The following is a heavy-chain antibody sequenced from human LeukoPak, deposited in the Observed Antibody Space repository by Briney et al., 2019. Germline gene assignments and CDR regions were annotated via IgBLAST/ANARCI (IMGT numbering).Heavy chain of an antibody. CDR2: INPNSGGT. CDR1: GHTFTGYY. Sequence: ASVKVSCKASGHTFTGYYMHWVRQAPGQGLEWMGWINPNSGGTNYAQKFQGRVTMTRDTSISTAYMELSRLRSDDTAVYYCARDLKRITMVRGAPALGYWGQGTLVTVSS. V-gene: IGHV1-2*02. D-gene: IGHD3-10*01. J-gene: IGHJ4*02. CDR3: ARDLKRITMVRGAPALGY.